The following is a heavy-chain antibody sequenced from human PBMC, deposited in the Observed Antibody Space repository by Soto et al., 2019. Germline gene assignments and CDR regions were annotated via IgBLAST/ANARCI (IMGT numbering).Heavy chain of an antibody. CDR2: IIPILAET. J-gene: IGHJ4*02. D-gene: IGHD3-16*01. CDR3: ARESLGAKGADH. Sequence: QVQLVQSGAEVKRPGSSVKVSCESSGDTFNSYVISWVRQAPGQGLEWMGGIIPILAETHYAQKFQGRVTISALSSTGTAYMELTNLGFEDTALYYCARESLGAKGADHWGQGTLVTVSS. CDR1: GDTFNSYV. V-gene: IGHV1-69*06.